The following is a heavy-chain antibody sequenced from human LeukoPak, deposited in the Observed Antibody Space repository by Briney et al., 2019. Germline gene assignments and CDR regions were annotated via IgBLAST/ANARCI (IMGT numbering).Heavy chain of an antibody. V-gene: IGHV1-18*04. Sequence: GESLKISCKGSGYSFTSYWIGWVRQAPGQGLEWMGWINSNSGGTNYAQKFQGRVTMTTDTSTSTAYMELRSLRSDDTAVYYCARLGLRSGYHPVDYWGQGTLVTVSS. J-gene: IGHJ4*02. CDR1: GYSFTSYW. CDR2: INSNSGGT. CDR3: ARLGLRSGYHPVDY. D-gene: IGHD5-12*01.